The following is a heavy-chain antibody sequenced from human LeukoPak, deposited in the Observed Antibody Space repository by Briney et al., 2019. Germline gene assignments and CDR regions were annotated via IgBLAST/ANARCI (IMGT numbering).Heavy chain of an antibody. V-gene: IGHV3-48*03. J-gene: IGHJ4*02. CDR3: ARRGFYDTSGYLFDY. Sequence: GGSLRLSCAASGFTSSSYEMNWVRQAPGKGLEWVSYISTSGSPIDYGNSVKGRFTISRDNAKNSLYLQMNSLRAEDTALYYCARRGFYDTSGYLFDYWGQGTLVTVSS. D-gene: IGHD3-22*01. CDR2: ISTSGSPI. CDR1: GFTSSSYE.